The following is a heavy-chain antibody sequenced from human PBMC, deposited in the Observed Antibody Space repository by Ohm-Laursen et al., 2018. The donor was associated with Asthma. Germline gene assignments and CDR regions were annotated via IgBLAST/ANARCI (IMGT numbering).Heavy chain of an antibody. CDR2: ISRSSDYI. Sequence: SLRLSCAASGFSFSTYTLNWVRQAPGKGLEWVSSISRSSDYIHYADSVKGRFTVSRDNAKNSLYLQMNNLRPEDTALYYCTKDLLPGGADVWGQGTTVTVSS. V-gene: IGHV3-21*04. D-gene: IGHD1-14*01. J-gene: IGHJ6*02. CDR3: TKDLLPGGADV. CDR1: GFSFSTYT.